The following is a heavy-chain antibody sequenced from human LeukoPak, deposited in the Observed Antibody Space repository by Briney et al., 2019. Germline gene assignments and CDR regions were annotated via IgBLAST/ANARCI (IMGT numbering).Heavy chain of an antibody. CDR1: GFTVSTYW. J-gene: IGHJ6*02. CDR3: SRGVGDFWSAYYGMDV. D-gene: IGHD3-3*01. Sequence: PGGSLRLSCAASGFTVSTYWMHWVRQAPGEGLVWVLRINSDGSSTTYADSVKGRFTVSRDNAKNTLYLQMNSLRVEDTAVYYCSRGVGDFWSAYYGMDVWGQGTTVTVS. CDR2: INSDGSST. V-gene: IGHV3-74*01.